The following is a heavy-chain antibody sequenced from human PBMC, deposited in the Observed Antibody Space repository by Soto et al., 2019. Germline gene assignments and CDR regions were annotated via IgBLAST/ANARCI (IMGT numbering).Heavy chain of an antibody. CDR3: ARFGSGWTWDY. V-gene: IGHV4-30-4*01. D-gene: IGHD6-19*01. CDR2: IYYSGST. Sequence: PSETLSLTCTVSGGSISSGDYYWSWIRQPPGKGLEWIGYIYYSGSTYYNPSLKSRVTISVDTSKNQFSLKLSSVTAADTAVYYCARFGSGWTWDYWGQGTLVTVSS. J-gene: IGHJ4*02. CDR1: GGSISSGDYY.